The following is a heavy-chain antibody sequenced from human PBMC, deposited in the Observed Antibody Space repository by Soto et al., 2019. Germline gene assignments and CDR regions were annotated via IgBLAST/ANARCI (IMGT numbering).Heavy chain of an antibody. J-gene: IGHJ4*02. CDR1: GYPFTSFS. V-gene: IGHV5-10-1*01. Sequence: GESLKISCKGSGYPFTSFSITWVRQMPGKGLEWLGRIDPSDSYTNYGPSFQGHVTISADKSISTAYLQWGSLKASDTAMYYCARHVPYSSGWYYFDYWGQGTLVTVYS. CDR3: ARHVPYSSGWYYFDY. D-gene: IGHD6-19*01. CDR2: IDPSDSYT.